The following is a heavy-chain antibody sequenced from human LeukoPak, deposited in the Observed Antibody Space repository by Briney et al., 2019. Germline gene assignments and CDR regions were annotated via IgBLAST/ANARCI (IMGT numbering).Heavy chain of an antibody. CDR3: ARTGTRGVWMEYYFDY. D-gene: IGHD1-1*01. CDR2: IYTSGST. J-gene: IGHJ4*02. Sequence: SETLSLTCTVSGGSISSYYWSWIRQPAGKGLEWIGRIYTSGSTNYNPSLKSRVTMSVDTSKNQFSLKLSSVTAADTAVYYCARTGTRGVWMEYYFDYWGQGTLVTVSS. V-gene: IGHV4-4*07. CDR1: GGSISSYY.